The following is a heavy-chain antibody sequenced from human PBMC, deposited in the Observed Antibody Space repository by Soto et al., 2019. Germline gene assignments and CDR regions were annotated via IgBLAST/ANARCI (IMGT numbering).Heavy chain of an antibody. CDR1: GVTFSSHA. CDR2: IIPIFRTA. D-gene: IGHD1-26*01. V-gene: IGHV1-69*01. CDR3: ATEPLNGGYSPRDFDL. J-gene: IGHJ2*01. Sequence: QVQMEQSGAEVKKPGSSVKVSCKASGVTFSSHAISWVRQAPGQGLEWMGGIIPIFRTANYAQKFHGRVTITADESTSTAYMELTSLTSEDTAVYSCATEPLNGGYSPRDFDLWGRGTLITVSS.